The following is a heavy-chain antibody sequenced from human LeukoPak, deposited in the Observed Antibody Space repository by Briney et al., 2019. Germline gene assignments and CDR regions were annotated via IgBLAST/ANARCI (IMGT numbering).Heavy chain of an antibody. CDR1: GFTFSSYS. V-gene: IGHV3-21*01. CDR3: ARVSQQNTIFRVVIIRLDAFDI. J-gene: IGHJ3*02. CDR2: TSSSSSYI. D-gene: IGHD3-3*01. Sequence: GGSLRLPCAASGFTFSSYSMNWVRQAPGKGLEWLSSTSSSSSYIYYADSVKGRFTISRDNAKNSLYLQMNSLRAEDTAVYYCARVSQQNTIFRVVIIRLDAFDIWGQGTMVTVSS.